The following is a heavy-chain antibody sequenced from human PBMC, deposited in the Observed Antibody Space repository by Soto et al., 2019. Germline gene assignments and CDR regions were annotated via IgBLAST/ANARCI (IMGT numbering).Heavy chain of an antibody. Sequence: QVQLQESGPGLVKPSGTLSLTCAVSGGSISTSNWWSWVRQPPGKGLEWIGEVYRTGSTNYNPSLERRVTVPIDKSKNQFSLKLTSVTAADTAVYYCARARATIAAAAIFDCWGQGTLVTVSS. CDR3: ARARATIAAAAIFDC. D-gene: IGHD6-13*01. J-gene: IGHJ4*02. V-gene: IGHV4-4*02. CDR2: VYRTGST. CDR1: GGSISTSNW.